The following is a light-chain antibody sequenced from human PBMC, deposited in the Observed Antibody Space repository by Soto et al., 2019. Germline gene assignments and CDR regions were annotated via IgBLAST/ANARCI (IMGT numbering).Light chain of an antibody. J-gene: IGLJ2*01. CDR2: GNT. V-gene: IGLV1-40*01. Sequence: QSVLTQPPSVSGAPGQRVTISCTGNSSNIGADFGVHWYQQLPGTGPKVLIYGNTNRPSGVPLRFSGSKSGTSASLTITGLQIDDEGDYYCQSFDTRLSGSVFGGGTKLTVL. CDR3: QSFDTRLSGSV. CDR1: SSNIGADFG.